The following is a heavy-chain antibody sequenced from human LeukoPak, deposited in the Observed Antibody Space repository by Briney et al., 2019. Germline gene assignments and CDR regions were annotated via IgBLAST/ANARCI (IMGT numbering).Heavy chain of an antibody. V-gene: IGHV4-59*01. CDR3: ARTTEGGYTYDYFYYYYMDV. Sequence: SETLSLTCTVSGGSISSYYWSWIRQPPGKGLEWIGYMYYCGSTNYNPSLKSRVTISVDTSKNQFSLKLSSVTAADTAVYYCARTTEGGYTYDYFYYYYMDVWGKGTTVTISS. CDR1: GGSISSYY. J-gene: IGHJ6*03. D-gene: IGHD5-18*01. CDR2: MYYCGST.